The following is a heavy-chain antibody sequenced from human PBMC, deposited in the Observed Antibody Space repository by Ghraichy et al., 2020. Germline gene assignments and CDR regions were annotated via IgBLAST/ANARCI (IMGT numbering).Heavy chain of an antibody. V-gene: IGHV1-69*02. D-gene: IGHD2/OR15-2a*01. Sequence: SVKVSCTASGGSFNTYSISWVRQAPGQGLEWMGRIVPSLGIVNHAQRFQGRVTITANTSASTAYMELSSLRAEDTAVYYCAKYFSYSLDVWGQGTTVTVSS. J-gene: IGHJ6*02. CDR3: AKYFSYSLDV. CDR2: IVPSLGIV. CDR1: GGSFNTYS.